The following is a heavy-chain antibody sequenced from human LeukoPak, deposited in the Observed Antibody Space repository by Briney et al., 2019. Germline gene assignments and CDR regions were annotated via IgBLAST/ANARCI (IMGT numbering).Heavy chain of an antibody. V-gene: IGHV3-33*01. CDR3: ARELSYGSLDF. CDR2: MWHDGTRE. J-gene: IGHJ4*02. Sequence: GGSLRLSCAASGCSLSTHGMHWVRQAPGKGLEWVAGMWHDGTREDYADSVKGRFTISRDLSKNTLNLQMNSLRVEDTAMFYCARELSYGSLDFRGQGTLVTVCS. D-gene: IGHD1-26*01. CDR1: GCSLSTHG.